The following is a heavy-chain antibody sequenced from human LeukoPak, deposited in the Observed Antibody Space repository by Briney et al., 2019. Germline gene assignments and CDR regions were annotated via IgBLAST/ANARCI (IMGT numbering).Heavy chain of an antibody. CDR2: INHSGGT. J-gene: IGHJ4*02. Sequence: SETLSLTCAVYGGSFSGYYWSWIRQPPGKGLEWIGEINHSGGTNYNPSLKSQVTISVDTSKNQFSLKLSSVTAADTAVYYCASSGGMRLDYWGQGTLVTVSS. CDR3: ASSGGMRLDY. V-gene: IGHV4-34*01. D-gene: IGHD3-10*01. CDR1: GGSFSGYY.